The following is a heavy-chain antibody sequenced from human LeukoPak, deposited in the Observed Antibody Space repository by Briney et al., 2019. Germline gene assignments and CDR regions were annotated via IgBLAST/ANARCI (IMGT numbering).Heavy chain of an antibody. Sequence: PGGSLRLSCTASGFSFDTYTMHWVRQAPGKGLEWVAVMSYDGINTYYADSVKGRFTISRDNSKNTLYLEMNSLKTEDTAVYYCARDFLTTVRFYFDYWGQGTLVTVSS. CDR2: MSYDGINT. V-gene: IGHV3-30*01. CDR1: GFSFDTYT. CDR3: ARDFLTTVRFYFDY. J-gene: IGHJ4*02. D-gene: IGHD4-17*01.